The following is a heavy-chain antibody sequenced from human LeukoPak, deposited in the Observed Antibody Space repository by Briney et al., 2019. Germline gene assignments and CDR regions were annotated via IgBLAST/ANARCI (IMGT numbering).Heavy chain of an antibody. V-gene: IGHV4-31*03. J-gene: IGHJ3*02. Sequence: SQTLSLTCTVSGGSISSGGYYWSWIRQHPGKGLEWIGYIYYSGSTYYNPSLKSRVTISVDTSKNQFSLKLSSVTAADTAVYYCARASKGYYHDSSGYPIWGQGTMVTVSS. CDR2: IYYSGST. D-gene: IGHD3-22*01. CDR3: ARASKGYYHDSSGYPI. CDR1: GGSISSGGYY.